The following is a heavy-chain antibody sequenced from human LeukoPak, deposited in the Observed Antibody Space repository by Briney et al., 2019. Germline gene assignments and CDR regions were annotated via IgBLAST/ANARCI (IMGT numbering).Heavy chain of an antibody. J-gene: IGHJ4*02. CDR3: AKDWKFYYVSGSFFPDN. D-gene: IGHD3-10*01. V-gene: IGHV3-30-3*01. Sequence: PGGSLRLSCAASGFAFSSYAVHWVRQAPGKGLECVAVIPHDGSKKYYADFVKARFTISRDNSKNTLYLHMNSLIPEDTAVYFCAKDWKFYYVSGSFFPDNWGQGTLVTVSS. CDR1: GFAFSSYA. CDR2: IPHDGSKK.